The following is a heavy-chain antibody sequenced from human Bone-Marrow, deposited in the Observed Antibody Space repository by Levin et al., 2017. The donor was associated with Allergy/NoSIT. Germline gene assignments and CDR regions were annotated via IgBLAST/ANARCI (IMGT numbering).Heavy chain of an antibody. D-gene: IGHD3-22*01. V-gene: IGHV3-64*01. J-gene: IGHJ4*02. CDR2: ISSSGGST. CDR1: GFSFRTFP. Sequence: PGGSLRLSCAASGFSFRTFPMHWVRQAPGKGLEYVSAISSSGGSTYYGNSVEGRFIISRDNSKNTLYLQMGGLRAEDMAVYYCARAVNFDSSAYYYDFWGQGTLVTVSS. CDR3: ARAVNFDSSAYYYDF.